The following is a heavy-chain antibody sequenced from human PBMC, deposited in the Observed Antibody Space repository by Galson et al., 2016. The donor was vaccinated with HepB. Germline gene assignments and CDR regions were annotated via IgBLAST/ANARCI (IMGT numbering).Heavy chain of an antibody. CDR2: ISYDGSNK. V-gene: IGHV3-30-3*01. J-gene: IGHJ4*02. Sequence: SLRLSCAVSGFTFSSYAMHWVRQAPGKGLEWVAVISYDGSNKYHADSVKGRFTISRDNSKNTLYLQMNSLRAEDTAVDYCARVRSVMVRGVICPTWQDYFDYWGQGTLVTVSS. CDR1: GFTFSSYA. D-gene: IGHD3-10*01. CDR3: ARVRSVMVRGVICPTWQDYFDY.